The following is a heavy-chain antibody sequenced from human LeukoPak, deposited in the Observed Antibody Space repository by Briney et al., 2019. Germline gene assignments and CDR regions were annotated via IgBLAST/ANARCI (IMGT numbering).Heavy chain of an antibody. V-gene: IGHV1-2*04. Sequence: ASVKVSCMASGYTFTGYYMHWVRQAPGQGLEWMGWINPNSGGTNYAQKFQGWVTMTRDTSISTAYMELSRLRSDDTAVYYCARDGRLPDHKHYGMDVWGKGTTVTVSS. CDR2: INPNSGGT. CDR1: GYTFTGYY. J-gene: IGHJ6*04. CDR3: ARDGRLPDHKHYGMDV. D-gene: IGHD2-15*01.